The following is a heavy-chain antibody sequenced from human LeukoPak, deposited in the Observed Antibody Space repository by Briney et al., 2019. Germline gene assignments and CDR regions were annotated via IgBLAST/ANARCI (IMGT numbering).Heavy chain of an antibody. CDR1: GFTFTSYY. CDR2: ISPSGGST. V-gene: IGHV1-46*03. D-gene: IGHD3-22*01. J-gene: IGHJ4*02. Sequence: GASVKVSCKASGFTFTSYYMHWVRQAPGQGLEWMGIISPSGGSTSYAQKFQGRVTMTRDTSTSTVYMELSSLRSEDTAVYYCARVTYYYDSSGYYYVDYWGQGTLVTVSS. CDR3: ARVTYYYDSSGYYYVDY.